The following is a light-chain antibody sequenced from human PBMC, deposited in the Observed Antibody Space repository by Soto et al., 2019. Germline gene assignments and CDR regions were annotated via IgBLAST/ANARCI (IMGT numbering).Light chain of an antibody. CDR1: QSVSSY. CDR2: DAS. CDR3: QQRSNWLT. V-gene: IGKV3-11*01. J-gene: IGKJ3*01. Sequence: EIVMTHSPATLSLSPWEIATLSCRASQSVSSYLAWYQQKPGQAPRLLIYDASNRATGIPARFSGSGSGTGFTLTISSLEPEDFAIYYCQQRSNWLTFGPGTKVDIK.